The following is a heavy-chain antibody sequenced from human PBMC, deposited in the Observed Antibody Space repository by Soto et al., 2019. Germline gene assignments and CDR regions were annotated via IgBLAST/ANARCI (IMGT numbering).Heavy chain of an antibody. CDR2: ISGSGCST. J-gene: IGHJ6*02. CDR1: GFTFSSYA. Sequence: GGSLRLSCAASGFTFSSYAMSWVRQAPGKGLEWVSAISGSGCSTYYADSVKGRFTISRDNSKNTLYLQMNSLRAEDTAVYYCAKDLLSAIYAITTNNYYYYGMDVWGQGTTVTVSS. V-gene: IGHV3-23*01. CDR3: AKDLLSAIYAITTNNYYYYGMDV. D-gene: IGHD2-8*01.